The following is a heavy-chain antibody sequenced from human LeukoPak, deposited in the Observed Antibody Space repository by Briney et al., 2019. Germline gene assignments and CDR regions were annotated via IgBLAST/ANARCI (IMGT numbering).Heavy chain of an antibody. Sequence: GGSLRLSCAASGFTFSSYWMSWVRQAPGKGLEWVANIKQDGSEKYYVDSVKGRFTISRDNAKNSLYLQMNSLRAEDTAVYYCARAWEDYGDSYYFDYWGQGTLVTVSS. J-gene: IGHJ4*02. D-gene: IGHD4-17*01. CDR1: GFTFSSYW. CDR2: IKQDGSEK. V-gene: IGHV3-7*04. CDR3: ARAWEDYGDSYYFDY.